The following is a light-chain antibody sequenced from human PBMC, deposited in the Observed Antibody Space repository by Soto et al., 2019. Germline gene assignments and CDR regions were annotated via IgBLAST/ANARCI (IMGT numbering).Light chain of an antibody. CDR3: QSYDSSLGGFWV. CDR1: SSDVGGYNY. V-gene: IGLV2-11*01. CDR2: DVT. J-gene: IGLJ3*02. Sequence: QSALTQPRSVSGSPGQSVTISCTGTSSDVGGYNYVSWYQQPPGKAPKLMIYDVTNRPSGVPDRFSGSKSGNTASLTISGLQAEDEDDYYCQSYDSSLGGFWVFGGGTKLTVL.